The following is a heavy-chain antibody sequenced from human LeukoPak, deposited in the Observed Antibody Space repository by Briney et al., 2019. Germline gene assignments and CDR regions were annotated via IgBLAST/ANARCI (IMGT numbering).Heavy chain of an antibody. CDR3: ARDWDPYCSTSTCHSFDY. CDR2: VNPNNGAT. V-gene: IGHV1-2*02. D-gene: IGHD2-2*01. J-gene: IGHJ4*02. Sequence: GASVKVSCKASGFTFISYDINWVRQAPGQGLEWMGWVNPNNGATNFAQKFQGRVTMARDTSISTAYMEMSRLRADDTAVYYCARDWDPYCSTSTCHSFDYWGQGTLVTVSS. CDR1: GFTFISYD.